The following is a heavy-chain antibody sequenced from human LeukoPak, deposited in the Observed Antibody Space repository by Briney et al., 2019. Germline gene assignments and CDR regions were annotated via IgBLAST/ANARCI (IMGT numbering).Heavy chain of an antibody. CDR2: IYYSGST. CDR1: GGSISSNTQY. V-gene: IGHV4-39*01. J-gene: IGHJ4*02. CDR3: ARHHSEEVGPYFDY. Sequence: LETLSLICTVSGGSISSNTQYWSWIRQPPGKGPEWLGSIYYSGSTYYNPSLKSRVTISADTSKNQFSLKLSSVTAADTALYYCARHHSEEVGPYFDYWGQGILVTVSS. D-gene: IGHD4-11*01.